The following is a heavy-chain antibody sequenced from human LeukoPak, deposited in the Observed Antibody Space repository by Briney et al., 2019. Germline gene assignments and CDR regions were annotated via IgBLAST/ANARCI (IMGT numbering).Heavy chain of an antibody. CDR1: GYTFTGYY. J-gene: IGHJ4*02. Sequence: ASVKVSCKASGYTFTGYYMQWVRQAPGQGLEWMGWINPNSGGTNYAQKFQGRVTMTRDTSISTAYMELSRLRSDDTAVYYCARYRAMALSYYFDYWGQGTLVTVSS. V-gene: IGHV1-2*02. CDR3: ARYRAMALSYYFDY. D-gene: IGHD5-24*01. CDR2: INPNSGGT.